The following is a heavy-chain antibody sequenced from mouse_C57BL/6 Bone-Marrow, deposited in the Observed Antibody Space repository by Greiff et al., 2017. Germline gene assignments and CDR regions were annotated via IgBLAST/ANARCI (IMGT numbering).Heavy chain of an antibody. CDR2: IYPTSGRT. Sequence: QVQLQQPGAELVKPGASVKMSCKASGYTFTSYWITWVKQRPGQGLEWIGDIYPTSGRTNYNEKFKSKAILTVDTSSNTAYMQLSSLTSEDSAVFYCESSGALGRSFDYGGQGTTPTGTS. CDR3: ESSGALGRSFDY. V-gene: IGHV1-55*01. D-gene: IGHD4-1*01. CDR1: GYTFTSYW. J-gene: IGHJ2*01.